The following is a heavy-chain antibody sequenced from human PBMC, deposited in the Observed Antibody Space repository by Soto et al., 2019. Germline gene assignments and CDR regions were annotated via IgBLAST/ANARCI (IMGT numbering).Heavy chain of an antibody. CDR2: IYYSGST. J-gene: IGHJ5*02. CDR1: GGSISSCGYY. D-gene: IGHD2-15*01. CDR3: ARVSRGCSGGSCYSWFDP. Sequence: SVTLSLTCTVSGGSISSCGYYWSWIRQHPGKGLEWIGYIYYSGSTNYNPPLKSRVTISVDTSKNQFSLKLSSVTAADTAVYYCARVSRGCSGGSCYSWFDPWGQGTLVTVSS. V-gene: IGHV4-61*08.